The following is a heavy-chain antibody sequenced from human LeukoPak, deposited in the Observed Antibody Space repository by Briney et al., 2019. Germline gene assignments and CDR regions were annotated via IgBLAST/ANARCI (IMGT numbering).Heavy chain of an antibody. CDR3: ARDIPRYCSSTSCSVLGGGHNWFDP. V-gene: IGHV3-21*01. Sequence: GGSLRLSCAGSGFTFSSYSMNWVRQAPGKGLEWVSSISSSSSYIYYADSVKGRFTISRDNAKNSLYLQMNSLRAEDTAVYYCARDIPRYCSSTSCSVLGGGHNWFDPWGQGTLVTVSS. CDR2: ISSSSSYI. CDR1: GFTFSSYS. D-gene: IGHD2-2*01. J-gene: IGHJ5*02.